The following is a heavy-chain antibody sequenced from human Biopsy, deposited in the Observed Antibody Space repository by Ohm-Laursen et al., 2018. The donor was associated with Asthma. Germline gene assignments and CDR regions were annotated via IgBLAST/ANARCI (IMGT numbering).Heavy chain of an antibody. CDR2: VFWSGTT. V-gene: IGHV4-59*08. D-gene: IGHD4-17*01. J-gene: IGHJ6*02. Sequence: SETLSLTCTVSGGSINNFYWSWIRQSPGTGLEWIGFVFWSGTTHYNRSLERRLSISIDTTRNEFSMTLRSVTAADTAVYFCARVASYGDLYFGIDVWGPGTTVSVS. CDR1: GGSINNFY. CDR3: ARVASYGDLYFGIDV.